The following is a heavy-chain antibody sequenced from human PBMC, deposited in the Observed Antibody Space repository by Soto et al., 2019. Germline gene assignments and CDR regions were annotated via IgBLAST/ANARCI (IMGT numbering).Heavy chain of an antibody. J-gene: IGHJ6*02. D-gene: IGHD3-3*02. Sequence: QVQLQQWGAGLLKPSETLSLTCAVYGGPFSGYFWTWIRQALGKGLELIGKITHSGGTNYNSSLKSRVTISVDTSKNQFSLILSTVTAAGTAVYYCARDRQYYHFWSGYQNEGPYGMYVWGQGTTVTVSS. CDR3: ARDRQYYHFWSGYQNEGPYGMYV. CDR1: GGPFSGYF. V-gene: IGHV4-34*02. CDR2: ITHSGGT.